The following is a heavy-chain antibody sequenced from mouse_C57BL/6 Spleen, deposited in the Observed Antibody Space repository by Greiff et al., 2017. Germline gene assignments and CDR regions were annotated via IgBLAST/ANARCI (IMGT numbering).Heavy chain of an antibody. CDR3: ARWGIRGEGLAY. CDR2: IHPNSGST. J-gene: IGHJ3*01. V-gene: IGHV1-64*01. D-gene: IGHD5-2*01. Sequence: QVQLQQPGAELVKPGASVKLSCKASGYTFTSYWMHWVKQRPGQGLEWIGMIHPNSGSTNYNEKFKSKATLTVDKSSSTAYMQLSSLTSEDSAVYYCARWGIRGEGLAYWGQGTLVTVSA. CDR1: GYTFTSYW.